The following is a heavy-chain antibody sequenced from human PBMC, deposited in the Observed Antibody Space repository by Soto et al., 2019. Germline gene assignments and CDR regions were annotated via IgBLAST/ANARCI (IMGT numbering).Heavy chain of an antibody. Sequence: GGSLRLSCVASGFTFSSYPIHWVRQAPGKGLEWVTTISSDGNDKYYLDSAKGRFTTSRDNSKNTVYLQMNNLRVEDTAVYYCAKEGVADKYYYYGMDGWGQGTTVTVSS. D-gene: IGHD3-3*01. CDR2: ISSDGNDK. V-gene: IGHV3-30*04. CDR3: AKEGVADKYYYYGMDG. J-gene: IGHJ6*02. CDR1: GFTFSSYP.